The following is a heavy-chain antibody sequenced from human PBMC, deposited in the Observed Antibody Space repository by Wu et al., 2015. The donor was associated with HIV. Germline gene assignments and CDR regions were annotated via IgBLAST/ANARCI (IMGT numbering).Heavy chain of an antibody. CDR3: ATSYYGSGSYPTFYYYYAMDV. CDR2: MNSNNGKT. CDR1: GYTITTYD. D-gene: IGHD3-10*01. V-gene: IGHV1-8*01. Sequence: QVQLVQSGAEVKKPGASVKVSCQASGYTITTYDFNWVRQAPRQGLEWMGWMNSNNGKTGYGQKFQGRVAMTRNISTRTAYMELSGLKSEDTAVYYCATSYYGSGSYPTFYYYYAMDVWGQGTTVTVSS. J-gene: IGHJ6*02.